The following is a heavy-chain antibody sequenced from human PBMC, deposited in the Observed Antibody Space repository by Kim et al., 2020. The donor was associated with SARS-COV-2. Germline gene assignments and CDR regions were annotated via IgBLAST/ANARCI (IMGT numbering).Heavy chain of an antibody. CDR2: INPSGGST. J-gene: IGHJ6*03. V-gene: IGHV1-46*01. CDR3: ARDLPSETYYAFWSGVRYYYCSMYV. D-gene: IGHD3-3*01. CDR1: GYTFTSYY. Sequence: ASVKVSCKASGYTFTSYYMHWVRQAPGQGLEWMGIINPSGGSTSYAQEFQGRVTMTRDTSTSTVYMELSSLRSEDTAVYYCARDLPSETYYAFWSGVRYYYCSMYVWGKGTTVTVSS.